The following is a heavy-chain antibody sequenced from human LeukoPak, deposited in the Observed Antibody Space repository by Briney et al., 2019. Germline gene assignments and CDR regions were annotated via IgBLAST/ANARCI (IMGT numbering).Heavy chain of an antibody. Sequence: GGSLRLSCAASGFTFSSYAMHWVRQAPGKGLEFVSVISSNGGSTYYANSVKGRFTISRDNSKNTLYLQMGSQRAEDMAVYYCARDGHCSSTSCPWAYFDFWGQGTLVTVSS. CDR2: ISSNGGST. CDR1: GFTFSSYA. J-gene: IGHJ4*02. V-gene: IGHV3-64*01. D-gene: IGHD2-2*01. CDR3: ARDGHCSSTSCPWAYFDF.